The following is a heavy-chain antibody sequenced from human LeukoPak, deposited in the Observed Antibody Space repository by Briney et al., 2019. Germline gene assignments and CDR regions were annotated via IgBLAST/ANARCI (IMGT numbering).Heavy chain of an antibody. CDR1: GFTFSNNW. CDR2: IDEDGSET. D-gene: IGHD3-10*01. J-gene: IGHJ4*02. V-gene: IGHV3-7*01. CDR3: ARATRQGRYSFGSGTYYGLSA. Sequence: GGSLRLSCAASGFTFSNNWMTWVRQAPGKGLEWVANIDEDGSETYYVDSVKGRCIISRDNANKLLSLQMNSLRAEDTGVYYCARATRQGRYSFGSGTYYGLSAWGQGILVTVSS.